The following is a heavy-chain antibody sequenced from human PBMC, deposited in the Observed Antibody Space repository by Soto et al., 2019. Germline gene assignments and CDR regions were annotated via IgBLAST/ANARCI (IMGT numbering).Heavy chain of an antibody. CDR1: GGSISSSSFH. CDR2: IYYSGST. D-gene: IGHD6-13*01. Sequence: SETLSLTCTVSGGSISSSSFHWGWIRQPPGKGLEWIGSIYYSGSTNYNPSLKSRVTISVDTSKNQFSLKLSSVTAADTAVYYCARAKAPLYSSSWYWFDPWGQGTLVTVSS. CDR3: ARAKAPLYSSSWYWFDP. J-gene: IGHJ5*02. V-gene: IGHV4-39*07.